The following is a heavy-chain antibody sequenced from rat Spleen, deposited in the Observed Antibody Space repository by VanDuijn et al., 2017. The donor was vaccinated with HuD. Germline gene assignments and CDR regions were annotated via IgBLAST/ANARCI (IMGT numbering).Heavy chain of an antibody. CDR1: GFTLSDHF. CDR2: ISTGGGDT. CDR3: ASLMYTPDYLGVMDV. Sequence: EVQMVESDGGLVQPGRSLKLSCTASGFTLSDHFMAWVRQAPTKGLEWVASISTGGGDTYYRDSVKGRFTISRDNAESTLYLQMDSLRSEATATYYCASLMYTPDYLGVMDVWGQGASVTVSS. D-gene: IGHD1-6*01. V-gene: IGHV5-25*01. J-gene: IGHJ4*01.